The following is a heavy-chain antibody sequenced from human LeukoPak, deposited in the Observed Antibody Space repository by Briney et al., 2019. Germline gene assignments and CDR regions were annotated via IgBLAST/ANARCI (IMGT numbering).Heavy chain of an antibody. CDR1: GGSISSGSYY. V-gene: IGHV4-61*02. CDR3: ARGLSVWWELLADRGFDP. J-gene: IGHJ5*02. Sequence: PSETLSLTCTVSGGSISSGSYYWSWIRQPAGKGLEWIGRIYTSGSTNYNPSLKSRVTISVDTSKNQFSLKLSSVTAADTAVYYCARGLSVWWELLADRGFDPWGQGTLVTVSS. D-gene: IGHD1-26*01. CDR2: IYTSGST.